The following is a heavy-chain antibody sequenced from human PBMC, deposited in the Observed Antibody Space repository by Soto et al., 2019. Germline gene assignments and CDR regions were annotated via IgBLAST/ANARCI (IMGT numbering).Heavy chain of an antibody. CDR2: ISGSGGST. V-gene: IGHV3-23*01. CDR3: AKERDFWSRYYKWFVP. Sequence: PGGSLRLSCAASGFTFSSYAMSWVRQAPGKGLEWVSAISGSGGSTYYADSVKGRFTISRDNSKNTLYLQMNSLRAEDTAVYYCAKERDFWSRYYKWFVPWGQGTLVTVS. CDR1: GFTFSSYA. D-gene: IGHD3-3*01. J-gene: IGHJ5*02.